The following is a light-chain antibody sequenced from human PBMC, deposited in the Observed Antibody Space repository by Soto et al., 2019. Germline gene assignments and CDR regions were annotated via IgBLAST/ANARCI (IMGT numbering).Light chain of an antibody. V-gene: IGKV1-8*01. J-gene: IGKJ5*01. CDR1: QGISSH. CDR3: QQYYSYLST. CDR2: AAS. Sequence: AIRMTQSPSAFSACTGDRVTITCRASQGISSHLAWYQQKPGKAPKLLIYAASTLQSGVPSRFSGSESGTHFTLTISCLQSEDFATYYCQQYYSYLSTFGQGTRLEIK.